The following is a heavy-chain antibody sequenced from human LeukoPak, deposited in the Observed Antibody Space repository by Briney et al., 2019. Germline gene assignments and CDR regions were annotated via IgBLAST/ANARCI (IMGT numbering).Heavy chain of an antibody. D-gene: IGHD6-13*01. Sequence: PSGTLSLTCTVSGGSISSGGYYWSWIRQHPGKGLEWIGYIYYSGSTYYNPSLKSRVTISVDTSKNQFSLKLSSVTAADTAVYYCARHGADSSSWLTHDYWGQGTLVTVSS. V-gene: IGHV4-31*03. CDR2: IYYSGST. J-gene: IGHJ4*02. CDR3: ARHGADSSSWLTHDY. CDR1: GGSISSGGYY.